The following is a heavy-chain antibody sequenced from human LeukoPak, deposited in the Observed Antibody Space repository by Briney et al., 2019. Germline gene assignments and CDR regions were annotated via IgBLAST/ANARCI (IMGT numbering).Heavy chain of an antibody. CDR3: ATTPDIVVVVAATSDY. V-gene: IGHV3-23*01. Sequence: PGGSLRLSCAASGFTFSSYAMSWVRQAPGKGLEWVSAISGSGGSTYYADSVKGRFTISRDNSKNTLYLQMNSLRAEDTAVYYCATTPDIVVVVAATSDYWGQGTLVTVSS. CDR2: ISGSGGST. D-gene: IGHD2-15*01. CDR1: GFTFSSYA. J-gene: IGHJ4*02.